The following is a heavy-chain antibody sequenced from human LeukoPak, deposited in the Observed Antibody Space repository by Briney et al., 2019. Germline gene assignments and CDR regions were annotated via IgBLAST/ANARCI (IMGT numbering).Heavy chain of an antibody. CDR3: ARETHTRDLVF. D-gene: IGHD5/OR15-5a*01. V-gene: IGHV1-18*01. CDR2: VSAYNGNT. CDR1: GYIFTDYS. J-gene: IGHJ4*02. Sequence: ASVRVSCKTSGYIFTDYSLSWVRQAPGQGLEWMGWVSAYNGNTEYAQKVQDRITLTTDTSTATAYLELRTLRSDDTAVYYRARETHTRDLVFWGQGTLVTVSS.